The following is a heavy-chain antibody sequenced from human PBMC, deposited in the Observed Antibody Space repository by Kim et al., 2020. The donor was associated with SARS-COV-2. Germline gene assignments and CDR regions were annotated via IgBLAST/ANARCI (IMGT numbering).Heavy chain of an antibody. CDR2: ISSSGSTI. CDR1: GFTFSDYY. Sequence: GGSLRLSCAASGFTFSDYYMSWIRQAPGKGLEWVSYISSSGSTIYYADSVKGRFTISRDNAKNSLYLQMNSLRAEDTAVYYCARYHEPDSSGPYNWFDPWGQGTLVTVSS. CDR3: ARYHEPDSSGPYNWFDP. J-gene: IGHJ5*02. V-gene: IGHV3-11*01. D-gene: IGHD3-22*01.